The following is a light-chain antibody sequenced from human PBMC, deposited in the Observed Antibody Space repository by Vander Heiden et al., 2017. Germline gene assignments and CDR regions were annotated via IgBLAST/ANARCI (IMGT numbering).Light chain of an antibody. CDR1: QSISSY. J-gene: IGKJ2*01. Sequence: DIQMTQSPSSLSASVGDRVTITCRASQSISSYLNWYQQKPGKAPKLLIYAASSLQSGVPSRFSGSGSGTDSTLTISSLQPEDFATYYCQQSYSTPFFGQGTKLEIK. CDR2: AAS. CDR3: QQSYSTPF. V-gene: IGKV1-39*01.